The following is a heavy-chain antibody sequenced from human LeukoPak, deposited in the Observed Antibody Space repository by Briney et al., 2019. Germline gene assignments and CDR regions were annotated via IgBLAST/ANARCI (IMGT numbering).Heavy chain of an antibody. Sequence: GGPLRLSCAASGFTFSSYGMHWVRQAPGKGLEWVAVIWYDGSNKYYADSVKGRFTISRDNSKNTLYLQMNSLRAEDTAVYYCARGPYDFWSGYYDYWGQGTLVTVSS. D-gene: IGHD3-3*01. CDR1: GFTFSSYG. CDR3: ARGPYDFWSGYYDY. CDR2: IWYDGSNK. J-gene: IGHJ4*02. V-gene: IGHV3-33*01.